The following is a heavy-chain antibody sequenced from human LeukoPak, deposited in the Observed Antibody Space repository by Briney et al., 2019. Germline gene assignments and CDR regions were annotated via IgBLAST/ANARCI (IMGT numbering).Heavy chain of an antibody. CDR2: INPNSGGT. Sequence: ASVKVSCKASGYTFTGYYMHWVRQAPGQGLEWMGWINPNSGGTNYAQKFQGWVTMTRDMSISTAYMELSRLRSDDTAVYYCARDSSSWSRYFDYWGQGTLVTVSS. V-gene: IGHV1-2*04. J-gene: IGHJ4*02. D-gene: IGHD6-13*01. CDR1: GYTFTGYY. CDR3: ARDSSSWSRYFDY.